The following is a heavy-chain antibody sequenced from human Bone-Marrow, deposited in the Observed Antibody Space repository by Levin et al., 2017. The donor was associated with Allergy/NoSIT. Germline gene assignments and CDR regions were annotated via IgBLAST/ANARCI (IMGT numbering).Heavy chain of an antibody. CDR2: INHSGST. V-gene: IGHV4-34*01. CDR3: ARGQVLYSSGWYNDY. D-gene: IGHD6-19*01. Sequence: SETLSLTCAVYGGSFSGYYWSWIRQPPGKGLEWIGEINHSGSTNYNPSLKSRVTISVDTSKNQFSLKLSSVTAADTAVYYCARGQVLYSSGWYNDYWGQGTLVTVSS. J-gene: IGHJ4*02. CDR1: GGSFSGYY.